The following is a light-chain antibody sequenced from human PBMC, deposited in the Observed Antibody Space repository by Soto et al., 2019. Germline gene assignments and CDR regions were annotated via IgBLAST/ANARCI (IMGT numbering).Light chain of an antibody. Sequence: IVMTQSPGTLSLSPGERATLPCRASQSVSNNYLAWYQQKPGQAPRLLIYGESNRATGIPDRFSGSGSGTDFTLTISRLEPEDFAVYYCQQYGSSGTFGQGTKVDIK. CDR2: GES. V-gene: IGKV3-20*01. CDR1: QSVSNNY. CDR3: QQYGSSGT. J-gene: IGKJ1*01.